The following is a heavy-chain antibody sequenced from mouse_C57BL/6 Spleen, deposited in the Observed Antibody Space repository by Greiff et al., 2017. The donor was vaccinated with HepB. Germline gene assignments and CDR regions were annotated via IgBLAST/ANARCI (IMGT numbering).Heavy chain of an antibody. J-gene: IGHJ3*01. CDR3: AREDYGSSYWFAY. CDR2: IYPGSGST. D-gene: IGHD1-1*01. V-gene: IGHV1-55*01. Sequence: VKLQQPGAELVKPGASVKMSCKASGYTFTSYWITWVKQRPGQGLEWIGDIYPGSGSTNYNVKFKSKATLTVDTSSSTAYMQLSSLTSEDSAVYYCAREDYGSSYWFAYWGQGTLVTVSA. CDR1: GYTFTSYW.